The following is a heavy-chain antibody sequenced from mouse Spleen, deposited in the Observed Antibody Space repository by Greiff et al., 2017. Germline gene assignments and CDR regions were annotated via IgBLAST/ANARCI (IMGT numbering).Heavy chain of an antibody. V-gene: IGHV1-39*01. CDR3: ARGRLRQAWFAY. J-gene: IGHJ3*01. CDR2: INPNYGTT. CDR1: GYSFTDYN. D-gene: IGHD2-2*01. Sequence: EVKLMESGPELVKPGASVKISCKASGYSFTDYNMNWVKQSNGKSLEWIGVINPNYGTTSYNQKFKGKATLTVDQSSSTAYMQLNSLTSEDSAVYYCARGRLRQAWFAYWGQGTLVTVSA.